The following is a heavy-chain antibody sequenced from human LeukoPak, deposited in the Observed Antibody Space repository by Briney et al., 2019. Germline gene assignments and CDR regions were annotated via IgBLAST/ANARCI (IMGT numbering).Heavy chain of an antibody. CDR3: ARSTTLLAYCGGDCSLGY. Sequence: ASVKVSCKASGGTFSSYAISWVRQAPGQGLEWMGWISAYNGNTNYAQKLQGRVTMTTNTSTSTAYMELRSLRSDDTAVYYCARSTTLLAYCGGDCSLGYWGQGTLVTVSS. J-gene: IGHJ4*02. CDR1: GGTFSSYA. CDR2: ISAYNGNT. V-gene: IGHV1-18*01. D-gene: IGHD2-21*02.